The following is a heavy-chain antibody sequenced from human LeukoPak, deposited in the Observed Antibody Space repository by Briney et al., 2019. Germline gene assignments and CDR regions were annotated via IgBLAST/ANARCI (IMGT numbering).Heavy chain of an antibody. CDR2: INPNSGGT. D-gene: IGHD2-21*02. Sequence: GASVKVSCTASGYTFTGYYMHWVRQAPGQGLEWMGWINPNSGGTNYAQKFQGRVTMTRDTSISTAYMELSRLRSDDTAVYYCARDAAYCGGDCYFAGRDYYFDYWGQGTLVTVSS. CDR3: ARDAAYCGGDCYFAGRDYYFDY. J-gene: IGHJ4*02. CDR1: GYTFTGYY. V-gene: IGHV1-2*02.